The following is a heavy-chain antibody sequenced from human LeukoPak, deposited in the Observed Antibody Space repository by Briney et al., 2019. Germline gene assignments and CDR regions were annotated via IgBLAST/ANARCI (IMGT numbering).Heavy chain of an antibody. CDR2: ISTDGYTT. V-gene: IGHV3-74*01. Sequence: GGSLRLSCAASGLAFSAYKMHWVRQAPRKGLVWVSRISTDGYTTDYADFVQGRFTASRDNTKNMWSLEMNSLRAEDTAVYYCVVGGSPGYWGQGTLVTVSS. CDR1: GLAFSAYK. J-gene: IGHJ4*02. D-gene: IGHD2-15*01. CDR3: VVGGSPGY.